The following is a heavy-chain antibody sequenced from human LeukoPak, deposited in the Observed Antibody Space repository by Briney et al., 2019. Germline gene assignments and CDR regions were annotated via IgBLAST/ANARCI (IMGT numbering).Heavy chain of an antibody. J-gene: IGHJ4*02. V-gene: IGHV3-30*02. CDR3: AKGDLPLLYGGAFDS. Sequence: GGSLRLSCAASGFTFSSYGMHWVRQAPGKGLEWVAFIRYDGSNKYYADSVKGRFTISRDNSKNTLYLQMNSLRAEDTALYYCAKGDLPLLYGGAFDSWGQGILVTVSS. D-gene: IGHD1-26*01. CDR2: IRYDGSNK. CDR1: GFTFSSYG.